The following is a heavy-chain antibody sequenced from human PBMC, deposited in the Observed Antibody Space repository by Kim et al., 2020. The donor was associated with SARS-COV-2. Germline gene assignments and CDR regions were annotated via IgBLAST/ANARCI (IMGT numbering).Heavy chain of an antibody. D-gene: IGHD2-2*01. Sequence: AQNVKGRVTLTSDTSTSTDYMDLRSLRSDDTAVYYCARDRYTSTRPFLDLWGQGTLVTVSS. CDR3: ARDRYTSTRPFLDL. J-gene: IGHJ5*02. V-gene: IGHV1-18*01.